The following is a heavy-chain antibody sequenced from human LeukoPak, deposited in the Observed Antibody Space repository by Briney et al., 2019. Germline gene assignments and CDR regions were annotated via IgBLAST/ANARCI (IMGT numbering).Heavy chain of an antibody. CDR1: GFTFSSYW. V-gene: IGHV3-7*01. J-gene: IGHJ3*02. CDR3: ARENYPDAFDI. Sequence: GGSLRLSCAASGFTFSSYWMSWFRQAPGKGLEWVANIKQDGSEKYYVDSVKGRFTISRDNAKNSLYLQMNSLRAEDTAVYYCARENYPDAFDIWGQGTMVTVS. CDR2: IKQDGSEK. D-gene: IGHD5-24*01.